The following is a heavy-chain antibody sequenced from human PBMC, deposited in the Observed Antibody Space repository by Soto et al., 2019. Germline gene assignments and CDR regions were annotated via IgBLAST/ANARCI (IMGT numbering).Heavy chain of an antibody. D-gene: IGHD6-13*01. CDR3: ARGVAAAGMYYYYGMDV. CDR1: GGSISSYY. J-gene: IGHJ6*02. Sequence: ASETLSLTCTVSGGSISSYYWSWIRQPPGKGLEWIGYIYYSGSTNYNPSLKSRVTISVDTSKNQFSLKLSSVTAADTAVYYCARGVAAAGMYYYYGMDVWGQGTTVTVSS. CDR2: IYYSGST. V-gene: IGHV4-59*01.